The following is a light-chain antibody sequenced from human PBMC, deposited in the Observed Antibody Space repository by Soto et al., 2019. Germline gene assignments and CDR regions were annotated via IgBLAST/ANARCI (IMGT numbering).Light chain of an antibody. J-gene: IGLJ3*02. V-gene: IGLV2-14*01. Sequence: QSALTQPASVSGPPGQSITISCTGTSSDFGGYNYVSWYHQHPGKAPKLMIYEVSNRPSGVSNRFSGSKSGNTASLTISGLQAEDEADYYCSSYTSSSTLVFGGGTKLTVL. CDR2: EVS. CDR1: SSDFGGYNY. CDR3: SSYTSSSTLV.